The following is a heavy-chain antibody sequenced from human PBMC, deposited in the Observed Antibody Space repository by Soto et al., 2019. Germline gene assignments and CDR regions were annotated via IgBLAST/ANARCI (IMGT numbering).Heavy chain of an antibody. CDR3: ARAGGYYYDSSGYYYDY. J-gene: IGHJ4*02. Sequence: SVKVSCKASGGTFSSYAISWVRQAPGQGLEWMGGIIPIFGTANYAQKFQGRVTITADASTSTAYMELSSLRSDDTAVYYCARAGGYYYDSSGYYYDYWGQGTLVTVSS. CDR2: IIPIFGTA. V-gene: IGHV1-69*13. CDR1: GGTFSSYA. D-gene: IGHD3-22*01.